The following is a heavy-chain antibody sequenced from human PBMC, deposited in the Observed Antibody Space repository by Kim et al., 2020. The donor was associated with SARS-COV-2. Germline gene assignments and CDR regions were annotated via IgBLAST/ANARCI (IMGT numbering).Heavy chain of an antibody. J-gene: IGHJ1*01. CDR2: IIPIFGTA. CDR1: GGTFSSYA. D-gene: IGHD1-7*01. Sequence: SVKVSCKASGGTFSSYAISWVRQAPGQGLEWMGGIIPIFGTANYAQKFQGRVTITADESTSTAYMELSSLRSEDTAVYYCARESGTRSWDPKEFQHWGQGTLVTVSS. CDR3: ARESGTRSWDPKEFQH. V-gene: IGHV1-69*13.